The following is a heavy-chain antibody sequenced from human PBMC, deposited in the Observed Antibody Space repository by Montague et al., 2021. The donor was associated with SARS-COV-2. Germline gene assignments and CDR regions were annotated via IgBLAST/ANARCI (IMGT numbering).Heavy chain of an antibody. D-gene: IGHD4-23*01. J-gene: IGHJ6*02. CDR2: ST. V-gene: IGHV4-59*09. CDR3: AGGGGNSADDYNYTMDV. Sequence: STKYNHSLKSRVTISVDTSKNQFSMQLSSVSVADTAGYYCAGGGGNSADDYNYTMDVWGQGSTVTVFS.